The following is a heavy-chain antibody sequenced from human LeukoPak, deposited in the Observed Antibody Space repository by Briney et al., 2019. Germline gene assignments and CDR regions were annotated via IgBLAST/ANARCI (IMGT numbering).Heavy chain of an antibody. CDR3: ARGQQLAEYFQH. J-gene: IGHJ1*01. CDR2: IYYSGST. CDR1: GGSISSGDYY. D-gene: IGHD6-13*01. Sequence: SETLSLTCTVSGGSISSGDYYWSWIRQPPGKGLEWIGYIYYSGSTYYNPSLKSRVTISVDTSKNQFPLKLSSVTAADTAVYYCARGQQLAEYFQHWGQGTLVTVPS. V-gene: IGHV4-30-4*01.